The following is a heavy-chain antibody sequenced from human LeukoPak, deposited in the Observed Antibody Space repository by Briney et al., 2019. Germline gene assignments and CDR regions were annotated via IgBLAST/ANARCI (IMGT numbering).Heavy chain of an antibody. D-gene: IGHD4-17*01. CDR2: ISYDGSNK. Sequence: GGSLRLSCAASGFTFSSYAMHWVRQAPGKGLERVAVISYDGSNKYYADSVKGRFTISRDNSNNTLYLQMNTTRAEDTAVYYCARDSVGDYGGYFDDWGQGALVIVSS. V-gene: IGHV3-30*04. CDR3: ARDSVGDYGGYFDD. J-gene: IGHJ4*03. CDR1: GFTFSSYA.